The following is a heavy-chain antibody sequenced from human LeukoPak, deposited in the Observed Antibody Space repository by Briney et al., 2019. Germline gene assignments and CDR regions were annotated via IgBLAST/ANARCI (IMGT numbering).Heavy chain of an antibody. CDR2: IYYSGST. D-gene: IGHD3-16*02. V-gene: IGHV4-59*11. Sequence: PSETLSLTCSVSGGSISSHYWSWIRQPPGKGREWIGYIYYSGSTNYNPSLKSRVTISVDRSKNQFSLNLNSVTAADTAVYYCARGGTRYTSNYWGQGTLVTVSS. CDR1: GGSISSHY. CDR3: ARGGTRYTSNY. J-gene: IGHJ4*02.